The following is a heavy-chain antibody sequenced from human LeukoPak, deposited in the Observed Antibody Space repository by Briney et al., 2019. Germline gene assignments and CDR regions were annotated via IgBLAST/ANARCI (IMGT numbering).Heavy chain of an antibody. V-gene: IGHV1-69*04. CDR2: IIPILGIA. Sequence: SVKVSCKASGYTFTSYYMHWVRQAPGQGLEWMGRIIPILGIANYAQKFQGRVTITADKSTSTAYMELSSLRSEDTAVYYCARDGVVGAFYYFDYWGQGTLVTVSS. CDR1: GYTFTSYY. J-gene: IGHJ4*02. CDR3: ARDGVVGAFYYFDY. D-gene: IGHD1-26*01.